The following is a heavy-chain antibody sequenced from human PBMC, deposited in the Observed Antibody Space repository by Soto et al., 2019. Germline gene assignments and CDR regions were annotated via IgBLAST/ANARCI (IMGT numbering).Heavy chain of an antibody. CDR2: IYYSGST. Sequence: SATQSITCTGSGGSISSYYWSWIRQPPGKGLEWIGYIYYSGSTNYNPSLKSRVTISVDTSKNQFSLKLSSVTAADTAVYYCARDKAARPYYYYYYGMDVWGQGTTVTVSS. J-gene: IGHJ6*02. D-gene: IGHD6-6*01. CDR1: GGSISSYY. CDR3: ARDKAARPYYYYYYGMDV. V-gene: IGHV4-59*01.